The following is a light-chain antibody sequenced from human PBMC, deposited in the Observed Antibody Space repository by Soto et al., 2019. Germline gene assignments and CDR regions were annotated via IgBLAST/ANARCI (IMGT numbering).Light chain of an antibody. Sequence: QSVLTQPASVSGSPGQSITIYCSATSSDVGSFQVVSWYQHHPGKAPKVMIYEDTKRPSGISNRFSGSKSGNTASMTISGLQAEDEAYYYCCSYAGSSTWVFGGGTKVTVL. CDR1: SSDVGSFQV. CDR2: EDT. V-gene: IGLV2-23*01. J-gene: IGLJ3*02. CDR3: CSYAGSSTWV.